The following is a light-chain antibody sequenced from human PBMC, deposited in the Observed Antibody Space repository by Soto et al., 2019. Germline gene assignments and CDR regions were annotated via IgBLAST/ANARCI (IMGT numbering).Light chain of an antibody. Sequence: DIQMTQSPSSLSASVGARVTITCRANQALSNYLAWYQQRPGKVPQVLIYAASTLQPGVPSRFSGRGSGSDFTLTISSLQPEDVATYYCQRYNAAPYTFGQGTKVEI. CDR3: QRYNAAPYT. CDR1: QALSNY. J-gene: IGKJ2*01. V-gene: IGKV1-27*01. CDR2: AAS.